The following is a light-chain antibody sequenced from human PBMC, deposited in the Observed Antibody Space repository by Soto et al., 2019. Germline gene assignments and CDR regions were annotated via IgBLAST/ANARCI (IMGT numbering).Light chain of an antibody. CDR3: QQYNSYSWT. J-gene: IGKJ1*01. V-gene: IGKV1-5*01. Sequence: DIQMTQSPSSLSASVGDGVTITCRASQSISSYVSWYQQKPGKAPKLLIYDASTLESGVPSRFSGSRSGTEFTLTISSLQPDDFATYYCQQYNSYSWTFGQGTKVDIK. CDR1: QSISSY. CDR2: DAS.